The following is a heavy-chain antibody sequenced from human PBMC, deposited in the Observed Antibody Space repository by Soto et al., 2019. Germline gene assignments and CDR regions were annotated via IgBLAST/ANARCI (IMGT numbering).Heavy chain of an antibody. CDR1: GVSISTYH. Sequence: PSETLSLTCIVSGVSISTYHWSWIRQPAGKGLEWIGRMHTSGSTNYNPSLKSRVSMSVDTSKNHFSLKVSSVTAADTAVYYCARDEYGYGDSYDSWGQGTRVT. CDR2: MHTSGST. V-gene: IGHV4-4*07. J-gene: IGHJ4*02. CDR3: ARDEYGYGDSYDS. D-gene: IGHD5-12*01.